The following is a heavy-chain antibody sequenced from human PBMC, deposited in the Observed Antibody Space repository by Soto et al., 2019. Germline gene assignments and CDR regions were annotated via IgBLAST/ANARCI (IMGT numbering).Heavy chain of an antibody. CDR2: IYYSGST. CDR3: GSFDDQINPATIVN. D-gene: IGHD2-2*02. J-gene: IGHJ4*02. V-gene: IGHV4-31*03. CDR1: GDSINSVGSY. Sequence: SETLSLTCTVSGDSINSVGSYWSWIRQHPGKGLEWIGYIYYSGSTFYNPSLKSRVIISVGTSKNQFSLNLISVTAADTAVYYCGSFDDQINPATIVNWGQGTLVTVSS.